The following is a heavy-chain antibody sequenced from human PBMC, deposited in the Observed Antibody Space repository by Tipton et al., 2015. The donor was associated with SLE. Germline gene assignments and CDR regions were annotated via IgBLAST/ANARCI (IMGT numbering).Heavy chain of an antibody. V-gene: IGHV4-4*08. CDR1: GGSISSYY. J-gene: IGHJ4*02. CDR3: ARSAGYGSSWAHFDY. Sequence: TLSLTCTVSGGSISSYYWGWIRQPPGKGLEWIGYIYTSGSTNYNPSLKSRVTISVDTSKNQFSLKLSSVTAADTAVYYCARSAGYGSSWAHFDYWGQGTLVTVSS. D-gene: IGHD6-13*01. CDR2: IYTSGST.